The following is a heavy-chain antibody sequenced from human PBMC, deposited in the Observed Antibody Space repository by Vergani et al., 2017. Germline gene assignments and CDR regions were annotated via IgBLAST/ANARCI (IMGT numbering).Heavy chain of an antibody. J-gene: IGHJ4*02. D-gene: IGHD2-2*03. V-gene: IGHV3-30*03. CDR3: ARDRGYCSSTSCQNPYYFDY. CDR2: ISYDGNKK. Sequence: QVQLVESGGGEVQPGRSLRLSCSAAGFPFSDYGVHWVRQAPGKGLEWVSVISYDGNKKNYADSVKGRFTISRDNSKNTLYLEMNALRAEDTAVYYCARDRGYCSSTSCQNPYYFDYWGQGTLVTVSS. CDR1: GFPFSDYG.